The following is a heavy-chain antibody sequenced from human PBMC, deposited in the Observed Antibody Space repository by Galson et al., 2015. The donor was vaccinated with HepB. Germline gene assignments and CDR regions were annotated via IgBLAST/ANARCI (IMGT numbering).Heavy chain of an antibody. J-gene: IGHJ6*02. D-gene: IGHD6-19*01. V-gene: IGHV1-2*02. Sequence: QSGAEVKKPGASVKVSCKASGYSLSDYCMHWVRQAPGQGLQWLGWINPDSGGTNYAQNFQGRVTMSRDTPISTAYMELISLRPDDTAVYYCARGEGQWQPRYYYYGMDVWGQGTTVTVSS. CDR3: ARGEGQWQPRYYYYGMDV. CDR2: INPDSGGT. CDR1: GYSLSDYC.